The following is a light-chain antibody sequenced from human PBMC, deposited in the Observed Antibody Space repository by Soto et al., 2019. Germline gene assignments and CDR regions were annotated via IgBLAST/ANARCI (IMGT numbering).Light chain of an antibody. V-gene: IGLV2-11*01. CDR2: DVS. J-gene: IGLJ1*01. Sequence: QSALTQPRSVSGSPGQSVTISCTGTSSDVGAHNYVSWYQQHPGKAPKLMISDVSRRPSGVPDRFSGSKSGNTASLTISGLQAEDEADYYCCSYAGGYSYVFGTGTKVTVL. CDR3: CSYAGGYSYV. CDR1: SSDVGAHNY.